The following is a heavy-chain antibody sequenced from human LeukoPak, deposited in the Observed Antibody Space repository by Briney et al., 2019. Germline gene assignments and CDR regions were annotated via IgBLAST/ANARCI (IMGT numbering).Heavy chain of an antibody. CDR1: GFTFSSYW. CDR3: ARDIGDPPFAYYYGMDV. Sequence: GGSLSLSCAASGFTFSSYWMHWVRQAPGKGLVWVSRINSDGSSTTYADSVKGRFTISRDNAKNSLYLQMNSLRAEDTAVYYCARDIGDPPFAYYYGMDVWGQGTTVTVSS. D-gene: IGHD3-16*01. V-gene: IGHV3-74*01. J-gene: IGHJ6*02. CDR2: INSDGSST.